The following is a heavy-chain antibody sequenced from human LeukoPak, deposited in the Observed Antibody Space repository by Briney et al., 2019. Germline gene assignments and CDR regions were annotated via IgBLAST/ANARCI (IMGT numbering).Heavy chain of an antibody. D-gene: IGHD1-26*01. Sequence: GGSLRLSCAASGFTFSNAWMSWVRQAPGKGLEWVGRIKSKTDGGTTDYAAPVKGRFTISRDDSKNTLYLQMNSLKTEDTAVYYCTARIVGATRIDYWGQGTLVTVSS. CDR2: IKSKTDGGTT. V-gene: IGHV3-15*01. CDR1: GFTFSNAW. J-gene: IGHJ4*02. CDR3: TARIVGATRIDY.